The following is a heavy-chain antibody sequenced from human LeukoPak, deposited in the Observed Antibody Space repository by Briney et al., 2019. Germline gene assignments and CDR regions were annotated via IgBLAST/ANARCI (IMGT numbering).Heavy chain of an antibody. CDR1: GESVSSINGA. D-gene: IGHD3-10*01. J-gene: IGHJ4*02. CDR3: AKADLISYYYGSGSYYNVGPPDY. CDR2: TYYRSKWYN. V-gene: IGHV6-1*01. Sequence: SQTLSLTCAIAGESVSSINGAWNWIRQSPSRGLEWLGRTYYRSKWYNEYAESMKGRITINPDTSKNQFSLQLNSVTPEDTAVYYCAKADLISYYYGSGSYYNVGPPDYWGQGTLVTVSS.